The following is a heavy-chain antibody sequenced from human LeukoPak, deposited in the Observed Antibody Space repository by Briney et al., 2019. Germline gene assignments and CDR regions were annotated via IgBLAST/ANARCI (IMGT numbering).Heavy chain of an antibody. Sequence: GGSLRLSCTASVFTFSNYVMNWVREAPGKGLEWVSYISSRGGTIYYADSVRGRFTISRDSAKSSLYLQMNSLSGKATAFSYCARGRVSGAYARDFDYWGQGTLVTVFS. V-gene: IGHV3-48*03. CDR1: VFTFSNYV. J-gene: IGHJ4*02. D-gene: IGHD4-17*01. CDR2: ISSRGGTI. CDR3: ARGRVSGAYARDFDY.